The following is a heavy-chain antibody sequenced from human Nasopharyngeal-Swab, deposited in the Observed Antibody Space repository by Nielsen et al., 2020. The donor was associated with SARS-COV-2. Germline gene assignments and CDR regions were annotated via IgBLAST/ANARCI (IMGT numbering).Heavy chain of an antibody. J-gene: IGHJ4*02. Sequence: LSLTCSASGFTFSSYWMSWGRQAPGKGLEWGANIKQDGSEKYYVDSVKGRFTISRDNAKNSLYLQMNSLRAEDTAVYYCARATGSSWDFDYWGQGTLVTVSS. CDR3: ARATGSSWDFDY. V-gene: IGHV3-7*03. D-gene: IGHD6-13*01. CDR1: GFTFSSYW. CDR2: IKQDGSEK.